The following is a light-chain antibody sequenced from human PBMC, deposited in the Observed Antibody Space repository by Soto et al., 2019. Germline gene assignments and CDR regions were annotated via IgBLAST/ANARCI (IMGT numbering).Light chain of an antibody. Sequence: QSVLTQPPSASGTPGQRVTISCSGSSSNIGSNTVTWYQQLPGTAPKLLINSNNQRPSGVPDRISGSKSGTSASLAISGLQSDDEDDYYCATWDGNLNGAVFGGGTKLTVI. J-gene: IGLJ2*01. CDR2: SNN. CDR1: SSNIGSNT. V-gene: IGLV1-44*01. CDR3: ATWDGNLNGAV.